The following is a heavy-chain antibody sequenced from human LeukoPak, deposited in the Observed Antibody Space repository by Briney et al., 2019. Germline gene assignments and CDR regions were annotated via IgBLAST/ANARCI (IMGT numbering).Heavy chain of an antibody. J-gene: IGHJ5*02. Sequence: SETLSLTCTVSGGSISSGSYYWSWIRQPAGKGLEWIGRTYTDGTTNYKPSHIAGATSYNPSLKSRVTISVDTSKNQFSLKLESVTASDTAVYYCARDWGPWRNWFDPWGQGILVTVSS. CDR3: ARDWGPWRNWFDP. V-gene: IGHV4-61*02. CDR2: TYTDGTT. D-gene: IGHD3-16*01. CDR1: GGSISSGSYY.